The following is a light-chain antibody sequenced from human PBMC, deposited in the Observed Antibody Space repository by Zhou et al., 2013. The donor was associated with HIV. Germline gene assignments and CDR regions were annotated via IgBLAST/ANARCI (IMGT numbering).Light chain of an antibody. CDR3: QQYNRWPPLT. V-gene: IGKV3-15*01. CDR1: QGVSSN. CDR2: DAS. Sequence: ELVLTQSPATLSVSPGERATLSCRASQGVSSNLAWYLQKPGQAPRLLIYDASTRATGVPVRFSGSGSGTEFTLTIAGLQSEDVAVYYCQQYNRWPPLTFGGGTQVEIK. J-gene: IGKJ4*01.